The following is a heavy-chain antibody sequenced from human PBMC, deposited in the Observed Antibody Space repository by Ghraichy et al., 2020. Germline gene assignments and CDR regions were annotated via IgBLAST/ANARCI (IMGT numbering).Heavy chain of an antibody. CDR1: GFTFDDYA. CDR3: AKDKRSGYYDSSGYPFDY. CDR2: ISWNSGSI. Sequence: GGSLRLSCAASGFTFDDYAMHWVRQAPGKGLEWVSGISWNSGSIGYADSVKGRFTISRDNAKNSLYLQMNSLRAEDTALYYCAKDKRSGYYDSSGYPFDYWGQGTLVTVSS. D-gene: IGHD3-22*01. V-gene: IGHV3-9*01. J-gene: IGHJ4*02.